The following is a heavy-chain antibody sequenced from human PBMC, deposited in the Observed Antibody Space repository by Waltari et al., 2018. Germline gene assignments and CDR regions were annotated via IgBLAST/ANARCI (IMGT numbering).Heavy chain of an antibody. CDR3: ARAYSGSSS. D-gene: IGHD1-26*01. CDR2: TRNKANSYTT. V-gene: IGHV3-72*01. CDR1: GFTFSDPS. J-gene: IGHJ5*02. Sequence: EVQLVESGGGLVQPGGSRRLSCDASGFTFSDPSMDWVRQAPGKGLEWVGRTRNKANSYTTEYAASVKGRFTISRDDSKNSLYLQMNSLKTEDTVVYYCARAYSGSSSWGQGTLVTVSS.